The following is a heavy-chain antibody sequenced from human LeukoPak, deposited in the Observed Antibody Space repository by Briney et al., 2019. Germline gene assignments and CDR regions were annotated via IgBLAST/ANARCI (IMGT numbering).Heavy chain of an antibody. CDR3: ARDFDAYYFDY. Sequence: SETLSLTCTVSGGSISSYYWSWIRQPPGKGLEWIGYIYYSGSTNYNPSLKSRVTISVDTSKNQFSLKLSSVTAEDTAVYYCARDFDAYYFDYWGQGTLVTVSS. J-gene: IGHJ4*02. V-gene: IGHV4-59*01. CDR2: IYYSGST. CDR1: GGSISSYY. D-gene: IGHD3-9*01.